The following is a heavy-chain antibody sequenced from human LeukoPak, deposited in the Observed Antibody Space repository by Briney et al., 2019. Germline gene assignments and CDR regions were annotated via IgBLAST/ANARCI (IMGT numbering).Heavy chain of an antibody. CDR3: ARDMKGNLDY. CDR2: INQDGGTR. J-gene: IGHJ4*02. CDR1: GFTFSNTW. Sequence: PGGSLRLSCAASGFTFSNTWMAWVRQAPGKGLEWVANINQDGGTRQYADSVRGRFTISRDNAKNSLYLEMNSLGAEDTGLYHCARDMKGNLDYWGQGTLVTVSS. D-gene: IGHD3-16*01. V-gene: IGHV3-7*01.